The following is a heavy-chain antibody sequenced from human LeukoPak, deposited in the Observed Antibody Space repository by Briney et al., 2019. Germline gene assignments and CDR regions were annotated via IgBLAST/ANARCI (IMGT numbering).Heavy chain of an antibody. CDR2: IYYSGST. CDR3: ARVDCSGGSCYGVWFDP. J-gene: IGHJ5*02. V-gene: IGHV4-31*03. CDR1: GGSISSGGYS. D-gene: IGHD2-15*01. Sequence: SETLSLTCTVSGGSISSGGYSWSWIRQHPGKGLEWIGYIYYSGSTYYNPSLKSRVTVSVDTSKNQFSLKLSSVTAADTAVYYCARVDCSGGSCYGVWFDPWGQGTLVTSPQ.